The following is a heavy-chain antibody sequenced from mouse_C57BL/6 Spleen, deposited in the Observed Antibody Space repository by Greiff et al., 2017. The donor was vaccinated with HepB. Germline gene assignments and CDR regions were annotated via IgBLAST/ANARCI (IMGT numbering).Heavy chain of an antibody. CDR2: IWSGGST. Sequence: VKLMESGPGLVQPSQSLSITCTFSGFSLTSYGVHWVRQSPGKGLEWLGVIWSGGSTDYNAAFISRLSISKYNSKSQVFFKMNSLQADDTAIYYCARNLLSFYAMDYWGQGTSVTVSS. D-gene: IGHD6-1*01. CDR3: ARNLLSFYAMDY. V-gene: IGHV2-2*01. CDR1: GFSLTSYG. J-gene: IGHJ4*01.